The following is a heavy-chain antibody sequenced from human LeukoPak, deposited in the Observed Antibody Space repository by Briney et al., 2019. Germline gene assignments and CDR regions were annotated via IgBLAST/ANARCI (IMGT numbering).Heavy chain of an antibody. J-gene: IGHJ4*02. Sequence: ASVKVSCKASGYTFTGYYMQWVGQAPGQGGEWMGWIIPNRGGTKYAQKFQGRVTITRETAISTANTERSRLRSDDTAVYYCARGYYYDSSGYNYFDYWGQGTLVTVSS. V-gene: IGHV1-2*02. D-gene: IGHD3-22*01. CDR1: GYTFTGYY. CDR2: IIPNRGGT. CDR3: ARGYYYDSSGYNYFDY.